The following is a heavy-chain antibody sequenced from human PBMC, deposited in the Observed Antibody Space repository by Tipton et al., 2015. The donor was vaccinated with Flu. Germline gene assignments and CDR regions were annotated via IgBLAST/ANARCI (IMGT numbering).Heavy chain of an antibody. Sequence: TLSLTCAVYGGSFSGYYWSWIRQPPGKGLEWIGEINHSGSTNYNPSLKSRVTISVDTSKNQFSLKLSSVTAADTAVYYCAREGTSMTTVTTVDYWGQGTLVTVSS. V-gene: IGHV4-34*01. CDR3: AREGTSMTTVTTVDY. J-gene: IGHJ4*02. CDR2: INHSGST. D-gene: IGHD4-17*01. CDR1: GGSFSGYY.